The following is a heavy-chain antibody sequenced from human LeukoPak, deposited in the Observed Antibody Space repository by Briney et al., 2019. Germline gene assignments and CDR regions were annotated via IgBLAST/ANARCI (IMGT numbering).Heavy chain of an antibody. J-gene: IGHJ4*02. V-gene: IGHV3-7*01. CDR1: GFTFSSYW. CDR2: IKGDGSAK. CDR3: ARLVLSRTWFDDF. D-gene: IGHD6-13*01. Sequence: GGSLRLSCAASGFTFSSYWMSWVRQALGKGLEWVANIKGDGSAKYYVDSVKGRFTITRDNAKSSLFLQMNSLRAEDTAVYYCARLVLSRTWFDDFWGQGTLVTVSS.